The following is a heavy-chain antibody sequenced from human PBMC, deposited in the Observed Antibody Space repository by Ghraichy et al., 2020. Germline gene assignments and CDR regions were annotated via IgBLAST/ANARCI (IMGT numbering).Heavy chain of an antibody. CDR1: GFTFSSYW. CDR2: INSDESST. Sequence: GGSLRLSCAGSGFTFSSYWMHWVRQAPGKGLLWVSRINSDESSTNYADSVKGRFTISRDSAKNTLYLQMNSLRAEDTAIYYCTRGGSRRNDFDIWGQGTMVTVSS. CDR3: TRGGSRRNDFDI. V-gene: IGHV3-74*01. J-gene: IGHJ3*02. D-gene: IGHD1-1*01.